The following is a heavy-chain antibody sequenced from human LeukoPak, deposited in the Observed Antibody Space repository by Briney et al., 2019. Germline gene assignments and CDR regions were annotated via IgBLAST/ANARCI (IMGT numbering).Heavy chain of an antibody. J-gene: IGHJ4*02. Sequence: PSGTLSLTCAVSGGSISSSNWWSWVRQPPGKGLEWIGEIYHSGSTNYNPSLKSRVTISVDKSKNQFSLKLSSVTAADTAVYYCARNPLGSGWYDYYFDYWGQGTLVTVSS. D-gene: IGHD6-19*01. CDR1: GGSISSSNW. CDR3: ARNPLGSGWYDYYFDY. V-gene: IGHV4-4*02. CDR2: IYHSGST.